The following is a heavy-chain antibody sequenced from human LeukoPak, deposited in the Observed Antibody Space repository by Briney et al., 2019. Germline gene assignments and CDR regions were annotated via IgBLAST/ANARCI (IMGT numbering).Heavy chain of an antibody. CDR2: INPNSGGT. D-gene: IGHD1-7*01. CDR1: GYTFTGYY. V-gene: IGHV1-2*02. Sequence: ASVKVSCKASGYTFTGYYMHWVRQAPGQGLEWMGWINPNSGGTNYVQKFQGRVTMTRDTSISTAYMEPSRLRSDDTAVYYCARAKYRELYVYWGQGNLVTVSS. CDR3: ARAKYRELYVY. J-gene: IGHJ4*02.